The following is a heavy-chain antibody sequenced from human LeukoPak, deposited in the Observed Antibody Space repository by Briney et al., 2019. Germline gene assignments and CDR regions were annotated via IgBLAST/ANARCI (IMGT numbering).Heavy chain of an antibody. D-gene: IGHD6-13*01. CDR1: GFTFSSYA. Sequence: GGSLRLSCAASGFTFSSYAMHWVRQAPGKGLEWVAVISYDGSNKYYADSVKGRFTISRDNSKNTLYLRMNSLRAEDTAVYYCARGPRAAAGRFDPWGQGTLVTVSS. CDR3: ARGPRAAAGRFDP. CDR2: ISYDGSNK. J-gene: IGHJ5*02. V-gene: IGHV3-30-3*01.